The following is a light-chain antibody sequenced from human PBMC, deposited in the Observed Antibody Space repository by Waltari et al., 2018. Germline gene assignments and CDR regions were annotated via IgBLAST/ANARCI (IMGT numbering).Light chain of an antibody. Sequence: QSVLTQPPSVSGAPGQRVTISCTWSSSNIGAGYGVYWYQQLPGTAPKFLISGNDNRPSGVPDRFSASRSGTSASLVITGLQAEDEADYYCQYYDITLTAPYVFGTGTKVTVL. CDR1: SSNIGAGYG. V-gene: IGLV1-40*01. CDR3: QYYDITLTAPYV. CDR2: GND. J-gene: IGLJ1*01.